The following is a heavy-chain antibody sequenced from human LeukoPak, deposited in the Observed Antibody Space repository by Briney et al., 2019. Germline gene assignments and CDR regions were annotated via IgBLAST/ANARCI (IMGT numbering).Heavy chain of an antibody. D-gene: IGHD6-19*01. CDR3: AKDRDSDWTSKYFQD. CDR1: GFTFSTYA. CDR2: ISGSGDST. V-gene: IGHV3-23*01. Sequence: GGSLRLSCAASGFTFSTYAVTWVRQAPGKGLEWVSTISGSGDSTYYADSVKGRITISRDISKNTLYLQMNSLRAEDTAVYYCAKDRDSDWTSKYFQDWGQGTLVTVSS. J-gene: IGHJ1*01.